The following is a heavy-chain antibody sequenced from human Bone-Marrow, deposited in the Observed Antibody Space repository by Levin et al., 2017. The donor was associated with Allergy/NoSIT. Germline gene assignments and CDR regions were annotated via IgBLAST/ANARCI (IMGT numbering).Heavy chain of an antibody. CDR3: ARDLVGVDAFDF. J-gene: IGHJ3*01. D-gene: IGHD1-26*01. V-gene: IGHV1-2*02. Sequence: ASVKVSCKATGYTFTDYYIHWIRQAPGQGLEWMGRINPVGGGTKFSQKFEGRVTLTSDTSIRTVNMELSSLRSDDTAVYFCARDLVGVDAFDFWGQGTMVIVSS. CDR1: GYTFTDYY. CDR2: INPVGGGT.